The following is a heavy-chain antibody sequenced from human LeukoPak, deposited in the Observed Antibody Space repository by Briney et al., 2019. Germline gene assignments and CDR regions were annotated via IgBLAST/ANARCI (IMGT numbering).Heavy chain of an antibody. J-gene: IGHJ4*02. CDR3: ARDPAIYGDPPYFDY. Sequence: WASVKVSCKASGYTFTSYAMNWVRQAPGQGLEWMGWINTNTGNPTYAQGFTGRFVFSLDTSVSTAYLQISSLKAEDTAVYYCARDPAIYGDPPYFDYWGQGTLVTVSS. V-gene: IGHV7-4-1*02. CDR1: GYTFTSYA. CDR2: INTNTGNP. D-gene: IGHD4-17*01.